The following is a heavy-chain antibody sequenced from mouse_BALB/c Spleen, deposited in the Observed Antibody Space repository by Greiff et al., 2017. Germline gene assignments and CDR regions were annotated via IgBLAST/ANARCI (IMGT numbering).Heavy chain of an antibody. D-gene: IGHD2-14*01. Sequence: QVQLQQSGAELVRPGTSVKISCKASGYTFTNYWLGWVKQRPGHGLEWIGDIYPGGGYTNYNEKFKGKATLTADTSSSTAYMQLSSLTSEDSAVYFCARLAYRYDEGFDYWGQGTTLTVSS. CDR1: GYTFTNYW. CDR2: IYPGGGYT. J-gene: IGHJ2*01. CDR3: ARLAYRYDEGFDY. V-gene: IGHV1-63*02.